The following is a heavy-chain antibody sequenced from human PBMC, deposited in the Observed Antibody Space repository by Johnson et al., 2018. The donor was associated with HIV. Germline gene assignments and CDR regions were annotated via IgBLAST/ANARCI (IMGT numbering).Heavy chain of an antibody. Sequence: VQLVESGGGLVQPGGSLRLSCAASGFTFSDHYMDWVRQAPGKGLEWVSSITGSGGNTYDADSVTGRFPISRDNSKNTLYLQMNSLTAEDTALYYCARGRSSTRPSDLGSGAFDIWGQGTMVTVSS. CDR1: GFTFSDHY. D-gene: IGHD2-2*01. CDR3: ARGRSSTRPSDLGSGAFDI. J-gene: IGHJ3*02. V-gene: IGHV3-23*04. CDR2: ITGSGGNT.